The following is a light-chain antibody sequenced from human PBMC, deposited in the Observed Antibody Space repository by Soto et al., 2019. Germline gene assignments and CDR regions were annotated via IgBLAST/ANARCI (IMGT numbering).Light chain of an antibody. V-gene: IGLV2-8*01. J-gene: IGLJ1*01. Sequence: QSVLTQPPSASGSPGQSVTISCTGTSXDVGGYNYVSWYQQHPGKAPKLMIYEVSERPSGVPDRFSGSKSSNTASLTVSGLQAEDEADYYCSSYAGSNNFVFGTGPKVTVL. CDR3: SSYAGSNNFV. CDR1: SXDVGGYNY. CDR2: EVS.